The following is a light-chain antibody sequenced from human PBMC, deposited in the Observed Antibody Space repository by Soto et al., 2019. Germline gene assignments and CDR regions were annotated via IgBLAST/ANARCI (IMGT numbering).Light chain of an antibody. Sequence: IVMTQSPATLSVSPVERATLSCMASQNIYSNVAWYQQRPGQAPRLLIYGASTRATGIPDRFSGSGSGTDFTLTISRLEPEDFATYYCQQSYSPPPVTFGQGTRLEIK. CDR3: QQSYSPPPVT. V-gene: IGKV3D-15*01. J-gene: IGKJ5*01. CDR1: QNIYSN. CDR2: GAS.